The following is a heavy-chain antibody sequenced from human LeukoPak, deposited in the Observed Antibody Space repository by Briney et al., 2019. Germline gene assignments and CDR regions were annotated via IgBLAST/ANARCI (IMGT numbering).Heavy chain of an antibody. CDR3: AKPVNHYYGMDV. CDR2: ISGSGGST. J-gene: IGHJ6*02. CDR1: GFTFSSYW. V-gene: IGHV3-23*01. D-gene: IGHD1-14*01. Sequence: PGGSLRLSCAASGFTFSSYWMSWVRQAPGKGLEWVSAISGSGGSTYYADSVKGRFTISRDNSKNTLYLQMNSLRAEDTAVYYCAKPVNHYYGMDVWGQGTTVTVSS.